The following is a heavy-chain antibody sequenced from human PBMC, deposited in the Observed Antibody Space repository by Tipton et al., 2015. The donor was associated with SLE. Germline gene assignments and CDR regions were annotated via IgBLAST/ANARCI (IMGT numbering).Heavy chain of an antibody. V-gene: IGHV3-48*03. J-gene: IGHJ4*02. CDR1: GFTFSSFE. D-gene: IGHD3-10*01. CDR2: MSSRGTTL. Sequence: SLRLSCAASGFTFSSFEMNWVRQAPGKGLEWLSYMSSRGTTLYYADSVKGRFTISRDNAKNSLYLQMNSLRSEDTAVYYCVRVHYYGSGSRDYWGQGSLVTVSS. CDR3: VRVHYYGSGSRDY.